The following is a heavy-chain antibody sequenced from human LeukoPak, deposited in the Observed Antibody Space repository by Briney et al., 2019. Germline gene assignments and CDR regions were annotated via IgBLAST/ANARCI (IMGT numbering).Heavy chain of an antibody. CDR3: ARGIAAAGILPDY. CDR1: GYTFTSYA. CDR2: INTNTGNP. V-gene: IGHV7-4-1*02. D-gene: IGHD6-13*01. J-gene: IGHJ4*02. Sequence: ASVKVSCKASGYTFTSYAMNWVRQAPGQALEWMGWINTNTGNPKYAQGFTVRFVFSLDTSVSTAYLQISSLTAEDTAVYYCARGIAAAGILPDYWGQGTLVTVSS.